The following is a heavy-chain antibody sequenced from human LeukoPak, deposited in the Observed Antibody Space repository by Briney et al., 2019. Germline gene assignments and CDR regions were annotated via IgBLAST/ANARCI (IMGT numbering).Heavy chain of an antibody. CDR3: ARGVSSPRRPHYYYYYGMDV. CDR2: ISYDGSNK. V-gene: IGHV3-30*03. CDR1: GFTFSSYS. J-gene: IGHJ6*02. D-gene: IGHD6-6*01. Sequence: GGSLRLSCAASGFTFSSYSMNWVRQAPGKGLEWVAVISYDGSNKYYADSVKGRFTISRDNSKNTLYLQMNSLRAEDTAVYYCARGVSSPRRPHYYYYYGMDVWGQGTTVTVSS.